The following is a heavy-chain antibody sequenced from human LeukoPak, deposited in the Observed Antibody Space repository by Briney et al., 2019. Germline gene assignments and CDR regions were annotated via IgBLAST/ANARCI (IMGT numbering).Heavy chain of an antibody. CDR2: IYYSGST. J-gene: IGHJ4*02. V-gene: IGHV4-59*08. CDR1: GGSISSYY. CDR3: AMSSGTGTTGY. Sequence: SETLSLTCTVSGGSISSYYWSWIRQPPGKGLEWIGYIYYSGSTNYNPSLKSRVTISVDTSKNQFSLKLSSVTAADTAVYYCAMSSGTGTTGYWGQGTLVTVSS. D-gene: IGHD1-1*01.